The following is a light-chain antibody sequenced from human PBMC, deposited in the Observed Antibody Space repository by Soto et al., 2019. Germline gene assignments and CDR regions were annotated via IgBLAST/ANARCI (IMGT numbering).Light chain of an antibody. J-gene: IGKJ2*01. V-gene: IGKV3-11*01. CDR2: DTF. CDR1: QIVTSS. CDR3: QLRSDWPPTYT. Sequence: EIVLTQSPATLSLSPGTGATLSCRASQIVTSSLAWYQQRPGQAPRLLIYDTFTRATGIPARFSAKGAGTEFTLTISSLEPEDSAVYFCQLRSDWPPTYTFGQGTKLE.